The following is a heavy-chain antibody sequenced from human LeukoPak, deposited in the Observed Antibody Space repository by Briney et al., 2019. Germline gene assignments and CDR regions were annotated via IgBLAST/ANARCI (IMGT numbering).Heavy chain of an antibody. J-gene: IGHJ4*02. D-gene: IGHD1/OR15-1a*01. Sequence: VESLKISCKGSGYSFTSYWIGWVRQIPGKGLEWMGIIFPGDSDTIYSPSFQGQVTISADKSINTAYLQWSSLKASDTAMYYCATSESQTKFDYWGQGTLVTASS. CDR1: GYSFTSYW. V-gene: IGHV5-51*01. CDR3: ATSESQTKFDY. CDR2: IFPGDSDT.